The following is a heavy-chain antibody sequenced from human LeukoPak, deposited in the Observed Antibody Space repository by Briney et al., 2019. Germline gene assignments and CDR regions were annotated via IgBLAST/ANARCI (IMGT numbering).Heavy chain of an antibody. Sequence: ASVNVSCKASGYTFISYGIGWVRQAPGQGLEWMGWISAYNGDTNYAQKLQDRVTMTTDTSTSTAYMELRSLRSDDTAVYYCARGTYYYGSGSYYPDAFDIWGQGTMVTVSS. CDR1: GYTFISYG. V-gene: IGHV1-18*01. J-gene: IGHJ3*02. CDR3: ARGTYYYGSGSYYPDAFDI. CDR2: ISAYNGDT. D-gene: IGHD3-10*01.